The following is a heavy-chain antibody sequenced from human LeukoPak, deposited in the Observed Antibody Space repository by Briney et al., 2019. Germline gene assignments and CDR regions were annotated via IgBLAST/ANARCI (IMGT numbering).Heavy chain of an antibody. J-gene: IGHJ4*02. Sequence: SSETLSLTCTVSGGSISSYYWSWIRQPPGKGLEWIGYIYYSGSTNYNPSLKSRVTISVDTSKNQFSLKLSSVTAADTAVYYCATLHDYGDYEVGYWGQGTLVTVSS. CDR1: GGSISSYY. D-gene: IGHD4-17*01. CDR2: IYYSGST. V-gene: IGHV4-59*08. CDR3: ATLHDYGDYEVGY.